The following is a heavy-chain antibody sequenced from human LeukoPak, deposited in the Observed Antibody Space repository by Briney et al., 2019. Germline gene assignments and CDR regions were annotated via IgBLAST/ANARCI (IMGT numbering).Heavy chain of an antibody. Sequence: GGSLRLSCAASGFTFSSYGMHWIRQAPGKGLEWVSYISSSSSYTNYADSVKGRFTISRDNAKNSLYLQMNSLRAEDTAVYYCARVNWNYFDYWGQGTLVTVSS. D-gene: IGHD1-1*01. V-gene: IGHV3-21*05. J-gene: IGHJ4*02. CDR3: ARVNWNYFDY. CDR2: ISSSSSYT. CDR1: GFTFSSYG.